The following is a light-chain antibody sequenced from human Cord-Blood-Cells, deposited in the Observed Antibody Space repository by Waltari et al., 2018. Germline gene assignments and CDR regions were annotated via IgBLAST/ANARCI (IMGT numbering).Light chain of an antibody. CDR1: SRAFGGYNY. V-gene: IGLV2-11*01. CDR2: DVS. Sequence: QSALTQPRSVSGSPGQSVTISCTGTSRAFGGYNYLSWYQQHPGKAPKLMIYDVSKRPSGVPDRFSGSKSGNTASLTISGLQAEDEADYYCCSYAGSYTWVFGGGTKLTVL. J-gene: IGLJ3*02. CDR3: CSYAGSYTWV.